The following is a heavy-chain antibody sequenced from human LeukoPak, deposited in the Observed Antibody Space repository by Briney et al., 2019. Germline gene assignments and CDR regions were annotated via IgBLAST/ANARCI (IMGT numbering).Heavy chain of an antibody. V-gene: IGHV3-23*01. CDR3: AKDLYYDSSGYSGAFDI. CDR1: GFTFSSSA. J-gene: IGHJ3*02. Sequence: GGSLTLSCAASGFTFSSSAMSWVRQAPGKGLEWVSAISGSGGSTYYADSVKGRFTISRDNSKNTLYLQMNSLRAEDTAVYYCAKDLYYDSSGYSGAFDIWGQGTMATVSS. D-gene: IGHD3-22*01. CDR2: ISGSGGST.